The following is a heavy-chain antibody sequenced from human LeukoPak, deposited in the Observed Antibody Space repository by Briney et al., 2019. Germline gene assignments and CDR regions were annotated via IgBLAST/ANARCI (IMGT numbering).Heavy chain of an antibody. CDR1: GFSFSTYA. D-gene: IGHD3-3*01. V-gene: IGHV3-23*01. Sequence: GGSLRLSCTASGFSFSTYAMRWVRQAPGKGLEWVSAISGSGGSTYYADPVKGRFTISRDNSKTTLYLQMNSLRAEDTAVYYCAKAGRFLEWLLYYPYWGQGTLVTVSS. CDR2: ISGSGGST. J-gene: IGHJ4*02. CDR3: AKAGRFLEWLLYYPY.